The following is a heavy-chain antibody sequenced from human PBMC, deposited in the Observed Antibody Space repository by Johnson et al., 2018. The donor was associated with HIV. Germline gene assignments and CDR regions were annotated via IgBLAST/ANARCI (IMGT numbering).Heavy chain of an antibody. D-gene: IGHD6-19*01. CDR3: ASVGSSGFFSAFDI. CDR1: GFTFSSYW. CDR2: IKQDGSEN. Sequence: VQLVESGGGLVQPGGSLRLSCAASGFTFSSYWMSWVRPAPGKGLAWVANIKQDGSENYYVDSVKGRFTISRDNAKNSLYLQMNSLRAEDTAVYYCASVGSSGFFSAFDIWGQGTMVTVSS. V-gene: IGHV3-7*01. J-gene: IGHJ3*02.